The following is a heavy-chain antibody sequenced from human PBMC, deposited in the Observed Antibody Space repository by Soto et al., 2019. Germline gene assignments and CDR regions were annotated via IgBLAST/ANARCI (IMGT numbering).Heavy chain of an antibody. CDR2: IIPIFGTA. V-gene: IGHV1-69*01. D-gene: IGHD5-18*01. CDR3: AISRARRHSGYSYGYKGSRDY. J-gene: IGHJ4*02. Sequence: QVQLVQSGAEVKKPGSSVKVSCKASGGTFSSYAISWVRQAPGQGLEWMGGIIPIFGTANYAQKFQGRVTITADESTSTAYMELSSLRSEDTDVYYCAISRARRHSGYSYGYKGSRDYWGQGTLVTVSS. CDR1: GGTFSSYA.